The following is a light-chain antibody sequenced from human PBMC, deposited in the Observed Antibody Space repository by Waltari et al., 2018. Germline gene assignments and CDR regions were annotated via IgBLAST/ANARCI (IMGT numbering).Light chain of an antibody. J-gene: IGLJ1*01. CDR2: EVI. CDR3: CSYAGRGTYV. Sequence: QSALTQPASVSGTPGQSITISCTGTTSDVGNYDFFPWYQQHPGNAPNHLIWEVIKRPSGVASRFSGSKSGNAASLTISGLQGEDEADYYCCSYAGRGTYVFGSGTKVTVL. CDR1: TSDVGNYDF. V-gene: IGLV2-23*02.